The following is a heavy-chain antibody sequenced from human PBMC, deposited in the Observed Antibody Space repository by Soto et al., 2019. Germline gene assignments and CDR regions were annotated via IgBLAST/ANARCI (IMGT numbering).Heavy chain of an antibody. CDR1: GYTFTSYG. V-gene: IGHV1-18*01. J-gene: IGHJ6*02. Sequence: QVQLVQSGAEVKKPGASVKVSCKASGYTFTSYGISWVRQAPGQGLEWMGWISAYNGNTNYAQKLQGRVTKTTDTSTSTAYMELRSLRSDDTAVYYCARDDPIAVAGTDYYYYGMDVWGQGTTVTVSS. CDR3: ARDDPIAVAGTDYYYYGMDV. CDR2: ISAYNGNT. D-gene: IGHD6-19*01.